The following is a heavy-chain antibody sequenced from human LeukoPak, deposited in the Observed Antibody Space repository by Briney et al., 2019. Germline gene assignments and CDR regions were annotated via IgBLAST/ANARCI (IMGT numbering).Heavy chain of an antibody. CDR2: ISASSTTI. V-gene: IGHV3-48*02. CDR1: GFTFSSYE. CDR3: ARSYGYFDY. D-gene: IGHD3-10*01. J-gene: IGHJ4*02. Sequence: GGSLRLSCAASGFTFSSYEMNWVRQAPGKGLEWVSYISASSTTIYYADSVKGRFTISRDNAKNSLFLQMNSLKDEDTAVYYCARSYGYFDYWGQGTLVTVSS.